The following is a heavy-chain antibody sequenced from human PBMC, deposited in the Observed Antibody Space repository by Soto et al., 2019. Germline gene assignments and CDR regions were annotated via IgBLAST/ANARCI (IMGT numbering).Heavy chain of an antibody. V-gene: IGHV3-23*01. J-gene: IGHJ4*02. CDR3: AKGFSGHYYDF. CDR1: GF. CDR2: ISDYGANT. Sequence: EVQVLESGGGLVQPGGCLRLSCAASGFMSWVRQAPGKGLEWVSAISDYGANTYYVDSVKARFTISRDNAKNTLYLQMNSLRAADAAVYYCAKGFSGHYYDFRGQGTLVTVSS. D-gene: IGHD3-22*01.